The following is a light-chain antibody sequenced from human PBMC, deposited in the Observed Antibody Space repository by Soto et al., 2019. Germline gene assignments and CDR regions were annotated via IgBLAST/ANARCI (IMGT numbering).Light chain of an antibody. CDR3: MQRIEFPWT. V-gene: IGKV2-40*01. CDR2: TLS. Sequence: DLVLTQTPLSLPVAPGEPASISCRSSQSLLDSDDGNTYLDWYLQKPGQSPQLLIHTLSHRASGVPDRFSGSGSGTDFTLKISRVEAEDVGVYYCMQRIEFPWTFGQGTKVEIK. CDR1: QSLLDSDDGNTY. J-gene: IGKJ1*01.